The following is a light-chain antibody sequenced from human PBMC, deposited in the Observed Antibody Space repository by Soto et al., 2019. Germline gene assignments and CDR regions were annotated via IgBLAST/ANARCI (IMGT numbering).Light chain of an antibody. CDR3: GSYTGSPYV. Sequence: QSALTQPASVSGSPGQSITISCTGTSSDVGGYKFVSWYQQHPGKAPKLMIYEVSNRPSGVSSRFSGSKSGNTASLTISGLQAEDEADYYCGSYTGSPYVFGTGTKVTV. CDR2: EVS. V-gene: IGLV2-14*01. CDR1: SSDVGGYKF. J-gene: IGLJ1*01.